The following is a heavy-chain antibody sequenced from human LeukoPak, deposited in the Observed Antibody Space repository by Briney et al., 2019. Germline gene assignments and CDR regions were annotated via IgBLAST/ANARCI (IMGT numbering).Heavy chain of an antibody. CDR1: GFTFSSYA. D-gene: IGHD2-8*02. Sequence: PGGSLRLSCAASGFTFSSYAMHWVRQAPGKGLEWVAVISYDGSNKYYADSVKGRFTISRDNSKNTLYLQMNSLRAEDTAVYYCARAQWFMGQLDYWGQGTLVTVSP. CDR2: ISYDGSNK. V-gene: IGHV3-30*01. CDR3: ARAQWFMGQLDY. J-gene: IGHJ4*02.